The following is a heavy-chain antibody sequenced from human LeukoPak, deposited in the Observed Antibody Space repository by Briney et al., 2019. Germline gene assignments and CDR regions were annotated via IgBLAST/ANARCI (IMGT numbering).Heavy chain of an antibody. CDR2: IYTSGST. D-gene: IGHD3-10*02. CDR3: ARSSVRGVIYYMDV. V-gene: IGHV4-4*07. CDR1: GGSISSYY. J-gene: IGHJ6*03. Sequence: SETLSLTCTVSGGSISSYYWSWIRQPAGKGLEWIGRIYTSGSTNYNPSLKSRVTMSVDTSKNQFSLKLSSVTAADTAVYYCARSSVRGVIYYMDVWAKGPRSPSP.